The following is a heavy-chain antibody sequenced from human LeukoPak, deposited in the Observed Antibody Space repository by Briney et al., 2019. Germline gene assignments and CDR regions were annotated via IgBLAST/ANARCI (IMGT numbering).Heavy chain of an antibody. CDR1: GGSISSGDYY. J-gene: IGHJ4*02. D-gene: IGHD3-22*01. CDR3: ASVWFPYYYDSSGNYPTFDY. CDR2: IYYSGST. Sequence: PSETLSLTCTVSGGSISSGDYYWSWIRQPPGKGLEWIGYIYYSGSTYYNPSLKSRVTISVDTSKNQFSLKLSSVTAAGTAVYYCASVWFPYYYDSSGNYPTFDYWGQGTLVTVSS. V-gene: IGHV4-30-4*01.